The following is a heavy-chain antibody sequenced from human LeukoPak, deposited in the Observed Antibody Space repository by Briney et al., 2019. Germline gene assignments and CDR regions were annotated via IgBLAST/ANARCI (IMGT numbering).Heavy chain of an antibody. J-gene: IGHJ4*02. CDR2: ISWNSGSI. CDR1: GFTFDDYA. Sequence: GGSLRLSCAASGFTFDDYAMHWVRQAPGKGLEWVSGISWNSGSIGYADSVKGRFTISRDNAKNSLYLQMNSLRAEDTALYYCAKDMHYYDSSGYLFDYWGQGTLVTVSS. V-gene: IGHV3-9*01. CDR3: AKDMHYYDSSGYLFDY. D-gene: IGHD3-22*01.